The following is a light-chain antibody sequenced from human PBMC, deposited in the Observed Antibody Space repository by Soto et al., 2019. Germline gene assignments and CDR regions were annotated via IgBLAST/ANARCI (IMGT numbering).Light chain of an antibody. Sequence: DIQMTHPPSTLSASVGDRVTITCRASQSIGGWLAWYQQKPGKAPNLLIFDGSSLKSGVPSRFSGSGSGTEFTLTISSLQPVDFATYYCQNYDSYSLTFGQGTKVDIK. CDR2: DGS. J-gene: IGKJ1*01. V-gene: IGKV1-5*01. CDR1: QSIGGW. CDR3: QNYDSYSLT.